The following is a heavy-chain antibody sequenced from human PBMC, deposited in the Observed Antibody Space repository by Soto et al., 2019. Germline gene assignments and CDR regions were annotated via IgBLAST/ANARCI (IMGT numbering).Heavy chain of an antibody. CDR3: ARSPVGGGSNYYYGMDV. CDR2: INPNSGGT. V-gene: IGHV1-2*04. Sequence: QVQLVQSGAEVKKPGASVKVSCKASGYTFTGYYMHWVRQAPGQGLGWMGWINPNSGGTNYAQKFQGWVTMTRDTSISTAYMELSRLRSDDTAVYYCARSPVGGGSNYYYGMDVWGQGTTVTVSS. D-gene: IGHD3-10*01. CDR1: GYTFTGYY. J-gene: IGHJ6*02.